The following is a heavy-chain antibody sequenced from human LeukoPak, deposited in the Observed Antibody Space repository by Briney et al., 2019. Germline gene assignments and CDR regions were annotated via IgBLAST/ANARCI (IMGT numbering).Heavy chain of an antibody. V-gene: IGHV1-46*01. D-gene: IGHD3-3*01. Sequence: GASVKVSCKASGYTFTSYYMHWVRQAPGQGLEWMGVINPSGGSTSSAQKFQARVTMPRDMSPRTVCMELSSLRSEAPALHSYWRETLLRFLEWSRDDAFDIWGQGTMVTVSS. CDR1: GYTFTSYY. CDR2: INPSGGST. J-gene: IGHJ3*02. CDR3: WRETLLRFLEWSRDDAFDI.